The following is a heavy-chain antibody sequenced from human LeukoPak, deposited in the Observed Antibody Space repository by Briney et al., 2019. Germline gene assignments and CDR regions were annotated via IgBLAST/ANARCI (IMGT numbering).Heavy chain of an antibody. CDR1: GFTFSSYG. V-gene: IGHV3-33*06. Sequence: GGSLRLSCAASGFTFSSYGMHWVRQAPGKGLEWVAVIWYDGSNKYYADSVKGRFTISRDNSKSTLYLQMNSLRAEDTAVYYCAKVWLGHGDLYDYWGQGTLVTVSS. J-gene: IGHJ4*02. CDR2: IWYDGSNK. CDR3: AKVWLGHGDLYDY. D-gene: IGHD4-17*01.